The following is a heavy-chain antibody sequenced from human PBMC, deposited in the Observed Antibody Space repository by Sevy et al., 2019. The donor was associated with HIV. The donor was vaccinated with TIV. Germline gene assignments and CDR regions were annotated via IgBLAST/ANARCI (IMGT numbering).Heavy chain of an antibody. Sequence: GGSLRLSCVASGFNFNIYSMSWVRQAPGKRLEWVSTLSFGCGRINHADSVQGRFTMSRDDSKKTVYLEMNNLRPEDTAVYYCAREGCTKPHDYWGQGTLVTVSS. CDR2: LSFGCGRI. J-gene: IGHJ4*02. CDR1: GFNFNIYS. CDR3: AREGCTKPHDY. V-gene: IGHV3-23*01. D-gene: IGHD2-8*01.